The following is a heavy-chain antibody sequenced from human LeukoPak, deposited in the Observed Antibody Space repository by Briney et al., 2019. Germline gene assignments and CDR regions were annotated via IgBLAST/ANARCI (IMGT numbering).Heavy chain of an antibody. CDR1: GFTFSSYS. J-gene: IGHJ6*03. Sequence: GALRLSCAASGFTFSSYSMSWVRQAPGKGLEWVSVICSGGSTYYADSVKGRFTISRDNSKNTLYLQMNSLRAEDTAVYYCARDKRSTSNYYYYMDVWGKGTTVTVSS. D-gene: IGHD2-2*01. CDR3: ARDKRSTSNYYYYMDV. CDR2: ICSGGST. V-gene: IGHV3-53*01.